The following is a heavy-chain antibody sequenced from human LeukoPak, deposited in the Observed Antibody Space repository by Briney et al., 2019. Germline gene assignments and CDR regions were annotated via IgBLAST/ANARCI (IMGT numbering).Heavy chain of an antibody. CDR2: ISSSGDTI. J-gene: IGHJ4*02. V-gene: IGHV3-11*01. CDR1: GFPFSDYY. Sequence: GGALRLSCAASGFPFSDYYMSWIRPAPGEGVEWGSYISSSGDTIYYADSVKGRFTISRDNAKNSVHLQMNSLRAEDTAVYYCARVVHYGSGPAVGWGQGTLVTVSS. CDR3: ARVVHYGSGPAVG. D-gene: IGHD3-10*01.